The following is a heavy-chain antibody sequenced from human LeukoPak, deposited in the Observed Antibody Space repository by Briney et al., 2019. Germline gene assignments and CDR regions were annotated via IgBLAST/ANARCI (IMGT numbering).Heavy chain of an antibody. D-gene: IGHD6-13*01. CDR1: GGSISSYY. J-gene: IGHJ6*03. V-gene: IGHV4-59*01. Sequence: PSETLSLTCTVSGGSISSYYWSWIRQPPGKGLEWIGYIYYSGSTNYNPSLKSRVTISVDTSKNQFSLKLSSVTAADTAVYYCARYSSSLLGYYMDVWGKGTTVTVSS. CDR2: IYYSGST. CDR3: ARYSSSLLGYYMDV.